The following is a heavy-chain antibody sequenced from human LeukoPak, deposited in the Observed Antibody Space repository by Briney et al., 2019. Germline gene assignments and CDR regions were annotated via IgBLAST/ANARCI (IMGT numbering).Heavy chain of an antibody. CDR3: TRDFGDEYYYDGMDV. V-gene: IGHV3-49*04. Sequence: GGSLRLSCAAPGFTFSSYGMHWVRQAPGKGLEWVGFIRSKAYGGTTEYAASVKGRFTISRDDSKSIAYLQMNSLKTEDTAVYYCTRDFGDEYYYDGMDVWGQGTTVTVSS. D-gene: IGHD3-22*01. CDR2: IRSKAYGGTT. CDR1: GFTFSSYG. J-gene: IGHJ6*02.